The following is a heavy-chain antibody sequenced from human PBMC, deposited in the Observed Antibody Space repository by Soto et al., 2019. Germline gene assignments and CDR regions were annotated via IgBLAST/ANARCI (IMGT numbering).Heavy chain of an antibody. CDR3: AKESLPEHYGDTLSDY. Sequence: EVQLLESGGALVRPGGSLRLSCAASGFSFNNYALSWVRQAPGKGLEWVSTFSAGGRAYYAASVQGRFTIARDSSQDTVHLQISDLRPEDTAVYYCAKESLPEHYGDTLSDYWGQGTRVTVSS. CDR1: GFSFNNYA. J-gene: IGHJ4*02. CDR2: FSAGGRA. D-gene: IGHD4-17*01. V-gene: IGHV3-23*01.